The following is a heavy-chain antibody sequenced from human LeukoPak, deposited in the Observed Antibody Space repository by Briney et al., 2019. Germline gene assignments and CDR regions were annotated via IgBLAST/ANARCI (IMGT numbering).Heavy chain of an antibody. D-gene: IGHD3-10*01. CDR2: INPNSGGT. CDR3: ARDRPAVGSGSYYNVFDY. J-gene: IGHJ4*02. V-gene: IGHV1-2*02. Sequence: ASVKVSCKASGYTFTDYYIHWVRQAPGQGLEWMGWINPNSGGTNYAQKLQGRVTMTTDTSTSTAYMELRSLRSDDTAVYYCARDRPAVGSGSYYNVFDYWGQGTLVTVSS. CDR1: GYTFTDYY.